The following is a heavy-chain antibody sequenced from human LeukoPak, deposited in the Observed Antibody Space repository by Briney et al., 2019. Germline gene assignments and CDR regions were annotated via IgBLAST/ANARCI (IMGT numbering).Heavy chain of an antibody. Sequence: SETLSLTCAVYGGSFSGYYWSWIRQPPGKGLEWIGEINHSGSTNYNPSLKSRVTISVDTSKNQFSLKLSSVTAADTAVYYRARGRYTMVRGVMTVGGYFDYWGQGTLVTVSS. V-gene: IGHV4-34*01. CDR1: GGSFSGYY. CDR2: INHSGST. CDR3: ARGRYTMVRGVMTVGGYFDY. D-gene: IGHD3-10*01. J-gene: IGHJ4*02.